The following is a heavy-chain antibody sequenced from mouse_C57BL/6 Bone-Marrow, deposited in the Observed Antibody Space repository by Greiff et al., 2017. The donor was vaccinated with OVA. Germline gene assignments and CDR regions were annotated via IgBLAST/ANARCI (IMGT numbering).Heavy chain of an antibody. CDR3: AGYYKGIAY. Sequence: VQLQQPGAELVRPGSSVKLSCKASGYTFTSYWMDWVKQRPGQGLEWIGNIYPSDSETHYNQKFKDKATLTVDKSSSTAYMHLSSLTSEDSAVYYCAGYYKGIAYWGQGTLVTVSA. D-gene: IGHD1-1*01. J-gene: IGHJ3*01. CDR2: IYPSDSET. V-gene: IGHV1-61*01. CDR1: GYTFTSYW.